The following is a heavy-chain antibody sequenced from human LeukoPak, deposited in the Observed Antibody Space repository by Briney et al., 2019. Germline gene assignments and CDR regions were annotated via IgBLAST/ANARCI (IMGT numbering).Heavy chain of an antibody. D-gene: IGHD3-10*01. CDR2: IKQDGSEK. J-gene: IGHJ4*02. CDR3: ARAGSTVTH. CDR1: GFPFSSYW. V-gene: IGHV3-7*05. Sequence: GGSLRLSCAASGFPFSSYWMSWVRQAPGKGLEWVANIKQDGSEKYYVDSVKGRFTISRDNAKNSLYLQMNSLRAEDTAVYYCARAGSTVTHWGQGTLVTVSS.